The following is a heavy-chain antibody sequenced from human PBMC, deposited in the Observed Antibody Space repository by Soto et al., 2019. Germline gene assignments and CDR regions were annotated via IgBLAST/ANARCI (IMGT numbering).Heavy chain of an antibody. CDR3: ARVFPPPYFDY. J-gene: IGHJ4*02. Sequence: QLQLQESGSGLVKPSQTLSLTCAVSGGSISSGGYSWSWIRQPPGKGLEWIGYIYHSGSTYYNPSLQSXXTXSXXRPKNHFSLKLSSVTAADTAVYYCARVFPPPYFDYWGQGTLVTVSS. CDR2: IYHSGST. V-gene: IGHV4-30-2*01. CDR1: GGSISSGGYS.